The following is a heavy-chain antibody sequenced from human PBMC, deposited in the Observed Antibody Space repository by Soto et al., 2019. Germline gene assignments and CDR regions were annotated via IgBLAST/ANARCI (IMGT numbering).Heavy chain of an antibody. CDR2: IIPIFGTA. D-gene: IGHD2-2*01. CDR3: AITDIVVVTAAIKSTYGMDV. V-gene: IGHV1-69*01. Sequence: QVQLVQSGAEVKKPGSSVKVSCKASGGTFSSYAISWVRQAPGQGLEWMGGIIPIFGTANYAQKFQGRVTITADESTSTAYMELSSLRSEDTDVYYCAITDIVVVTAAIKSTYGMDVWGQGTTVTVSS. CDR1: GGTFSSYA. J-gene: IGHJ6*02.